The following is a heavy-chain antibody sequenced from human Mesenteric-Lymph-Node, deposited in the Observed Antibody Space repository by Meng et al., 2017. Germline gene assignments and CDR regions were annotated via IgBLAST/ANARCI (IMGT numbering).Heavy chain of an antibody. CDR1: GFSFSSYW. J-gene: IGHJ4*02. Sequence: GGSLRLSCAASGFSFSSYWMTWVRQGPGKGLEWVAKIKDDGSDKYYVDSVKGRFTISRDNAKNSLYLQMNSLRAEDTAVYFCARGNDYYGSGSYYNGFDYWGQGTLVTVSS. CDR3: ARGNDYYGSGSYYNGFDY. V-gene: IGHV3-7*01. D-gene: IGHD3-10*01. CDR2: IKDDGSDK.